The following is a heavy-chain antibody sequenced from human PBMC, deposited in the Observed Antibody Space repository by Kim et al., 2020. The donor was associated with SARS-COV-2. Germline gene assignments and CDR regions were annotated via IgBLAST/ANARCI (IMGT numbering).Heavy chain of an antibody. Sequence: GGSLRLSCAASGFTFSSYAMHWVRQAPGKGLEWVAVISYDGSNKYYADSVKGRFTISRDNSKNTLYLQMNSLRAEDTAVYYCAREGRKRDGYNPAGMDVWGQGTTVTVSS. J-gene: IGHJ6*02. D-gene: IGHD5-12*01. CDR2: ISYDGSNK. CDR3: AREGRKRDGYNPAGMDV. V-gene: IGHV3-30*04. CDR1: GFTFSSYA.